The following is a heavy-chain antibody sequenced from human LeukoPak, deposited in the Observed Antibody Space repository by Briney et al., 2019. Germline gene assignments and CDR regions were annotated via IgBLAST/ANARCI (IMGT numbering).Heavy chain of an antibody. Sequence: PGGSLRLSCAASGFTFSSYAMHWVRQAPGKGLEWVANIKQDGSEKYYVDSVKGRFTISRDNAKNSLYLQMNSLRAEDTAVYYCAREGMYYYDSSGNDYWGQGTLVTVSS. D-gene: IGHD3-22*01. CDR1: GFTFSSYA. J-gene: IGHJ4*02. CDR2: IKQDGSEK. V-gene: IGHV3-7*01. CDR3: AREGMYYYDSSGNDY.